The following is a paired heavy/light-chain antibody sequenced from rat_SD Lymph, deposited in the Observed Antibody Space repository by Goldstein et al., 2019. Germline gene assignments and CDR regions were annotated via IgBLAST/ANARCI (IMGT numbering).Heavy chain of an antibody. D-gene: IGHD1-4*01. CDR1: GFTFSNAW. V-gene: IGHV6-8*01. CDR2: IKAKSNNYAT. CDR3: TVTTRVSNWFAY. Sequence: EVQLVETGGGLVQPGKSLKLTCATSGFTFSNAWMHWVRQSPEKQLEWVAQIKAKSNNYATYYAESVKGRFTISRDDSKSSVYLQMNSLKEEDTAIYYCTVTTRVSNWFAYWGQGTLVTVSS. J-gene: IGHJ3*01.
Light chain of an antibody. CDR2: LAS. Sequence: DIVLTQSPALAVSLGQRATISCKTNQNVDYYGNSYMHWYQQKPGQQPKLLIYLASNLASGIPARFSGRGSGTDFTLTIDPVEADDTATYYCQQSRNLPPTFGGGTKLELK. CDR1: QNVDYYGNSY. J-gene: IGKJ1*01. CDR3: QQSRNLPPT. V-gene: IGKV3S1*01.